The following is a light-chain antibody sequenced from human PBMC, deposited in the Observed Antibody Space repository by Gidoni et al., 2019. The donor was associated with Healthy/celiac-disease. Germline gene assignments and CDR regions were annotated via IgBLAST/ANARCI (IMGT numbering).Light chain of an antibody. CDR3: QSYDSSLSGPWV. CDR2: GNS. V-gene: IGLV1-40*01. CDR1: SSNIGEGYD. J-gene: IGLJ3*02. Sequence: QSVLTQPPSVSGAPGQRVTISCTGSSSNIGEGYDVHWYQQLPGTAPKLLIYGNSNRPSGVPDRFSGSKSGTSASLAITGLQAADGADYYFQSYDSSLSGPWVFGGGTKLTVL.